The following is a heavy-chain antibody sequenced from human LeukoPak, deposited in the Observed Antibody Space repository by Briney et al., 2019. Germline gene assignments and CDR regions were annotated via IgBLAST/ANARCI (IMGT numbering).Heavy chain of an antibody. CDR1: GGSIRSSSYY. V-gene: IGHV4-39*01. D-gene: IGHD6-19*01. CDR3: ARQEVAVAGTGYFDY. CDR2: IYYSGST. Sequence: SETLSLTCTVSGGSIRSSSYYWGWIRQPPGKGLEWIGSIYYSGSTYYNASLKSRGTISVDTSKNQFSLKLNSVTAADTAVYFCARQEVAVAGTGYFDYWGQGTLVTVSS. J-gene: IGHJ4*02.